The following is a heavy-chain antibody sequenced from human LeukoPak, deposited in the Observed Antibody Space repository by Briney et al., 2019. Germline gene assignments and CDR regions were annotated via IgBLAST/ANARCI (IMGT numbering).Heavy chain of an antibody. V-gene: IGHV3-23*01. CDR1: GFTFSGYA. J-gene: IGHJ4*02. CDR2: ISGSGGST. D-gene: IGHD6-6*01. Sequence: PGGSLRLSCAASGFTFSGYAMSWVRQAPGKGLEWVSAISGSGGSTYYADSVKGRFTISRDNSKNTLYLQMNSLRAEDTAVYYCAKCPPPPMYSSSSYYFDYWGQGTLVTVSS. CDR3: AKCPPPPMYSSSSYYFDY.